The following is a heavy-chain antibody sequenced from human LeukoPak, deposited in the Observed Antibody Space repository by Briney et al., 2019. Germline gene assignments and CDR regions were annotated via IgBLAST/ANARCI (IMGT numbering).Heavy chain of an antibody. CDR3: ARHKGGIAAAVDY. CDR2: IYYSGST. D-gene: IGHD6-13*01. V-gene: IGHV4-59*08. J-gene: IGHJ4*02. Sequence: PGGSLRLSCTASGFTFGDYAMSWIRQPPGKGLEWIGYIYYSGSTNYNPSLKSRVTISVDTSKNQFSLKLSSVTAADTAVYYCARHKGGIAAAVDYWGQGTLVTVSS. CDR1: GFTFGDYA.